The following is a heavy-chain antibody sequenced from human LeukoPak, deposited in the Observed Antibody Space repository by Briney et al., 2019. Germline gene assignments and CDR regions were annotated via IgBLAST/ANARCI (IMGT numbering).Heavy chain of an antibody. J-gene: IGHJ4*02. CDR1: GYTFTSYY. CDR2: ISAYNGNT. D-gene: IGHD3-22*01. CDR3: ARKFGMYYYDSSGYPFDY. Sequence: ASVKVSCKASGYTFTSYYMHWVRQAPGQGLEWMGWISAYNGNTNYAQKLQGGVTMTTDTSTSTAYMELRSLRSDDTAVYYCARKFGMYYYDSSGYPFDYWGQGTLVTVSS. V-gene: IGHV1-18*04.